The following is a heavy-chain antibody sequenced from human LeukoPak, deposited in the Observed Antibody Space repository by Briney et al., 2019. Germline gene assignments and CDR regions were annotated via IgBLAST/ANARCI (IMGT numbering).Heavy chain of an antibody. CDR2: VEYSGST. CDR3: ARDFTRTFPYYGLDV. V-gene: IGHV4-59*01. CDR1: GDSISPYY. Sequence: SETLSLTCTVSGDSISPYYWSWIRQSPGKGLEWLGYVEYSGSTDYSPSLKSRVTISVDTSKNQFSLKLNSVAPADTAVYYCARDFTRTFPYYGLDVWGQGTTVTVSS. J-gene: IGHJ6*02.